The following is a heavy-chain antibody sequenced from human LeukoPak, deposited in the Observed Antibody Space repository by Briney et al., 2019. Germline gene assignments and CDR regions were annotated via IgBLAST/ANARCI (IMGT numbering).Heavy chain of an antibody. J-gene: IGHJ4*02. V-gene: IGHV1-24*01. CDR1: GYTLSEFS. CDR2: FDPEVGET. CDR3: ATGASQWLVVY. D-gene: IGHD3-22*01. Sequence: ASVKVSCKVSGYTLSEFSINWVRQAPGKGLEWMGGFDPEVGETIYAQKFQGRVTMTEDTSTDTAYMELSSLSSEDTAVYYCATGASQWLVVYWGQGTLVTVSS.